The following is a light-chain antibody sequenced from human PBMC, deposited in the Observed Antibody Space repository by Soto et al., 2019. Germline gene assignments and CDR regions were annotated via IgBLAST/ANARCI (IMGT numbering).Light chain of an antibody. J-gene: IGLJ2*01. CDR3: SAYSSGATHVV. CDR2: DVN. CDR1: SSDIGGLYNY. Sequence: QSALTQPASVSGSPGQSITISCTGTSSDIGGLYNYVSWYQQHPGKAPKLLIYDVNDRPSGVSDRFSGSKSGSTASLTISGLQAEDEADYFCSAYSSGATHVVFGGGTKVTVL. V-gene: IGLV2-14*03.